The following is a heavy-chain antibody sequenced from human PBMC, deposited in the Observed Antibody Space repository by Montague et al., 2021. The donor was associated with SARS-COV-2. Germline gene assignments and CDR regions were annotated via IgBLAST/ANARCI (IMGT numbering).Heavy chain of an antibody. J-gene: IGHJ5*02. CDR1: AGAIRDTDYF. V-gene: IGHV4-39*01. CDR3: ARHRDNLGSLNWCAP. Sequence: SETLSLTCTVSAGAIRDTDYFWGWIRQPPGKGLEWIGSIYYSGTTYHNPSLKSRVTISVDTSKNQFSLKLSSVTAADTAVYFCARHRDNLGSLNWCAPGGQGTLVTVSS. CDR2: IYYSGTT. D-gene: IGHD3-16*01.